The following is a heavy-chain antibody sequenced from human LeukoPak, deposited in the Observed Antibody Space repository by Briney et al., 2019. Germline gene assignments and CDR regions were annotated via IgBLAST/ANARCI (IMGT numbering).Heavy chain of an antibody. CDR3: ARHRHDSSGYYLVDY. D-gene: IGHD3-22*01. CDR1: GGSVSSYY. Sequence: SETLSLTCTVSGGSVSSYYWSWIRQPPGKGLEWIGYIYYSGSTNYNPSLKSRVTISVDTSKNQFSLKLSSVTAADTAVYYCARHRHDSSGYYLVDYWGQGTLVTVSS. CDR2: IYYSGST. V-gene: IGHV4-59*08. J-gene: IGHJ4*02.